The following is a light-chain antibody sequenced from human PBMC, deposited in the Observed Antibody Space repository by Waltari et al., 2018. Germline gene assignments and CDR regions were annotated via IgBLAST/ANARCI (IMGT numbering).Light chain of an antibody. Sequence: AIRITQSPSSLSASTGDRVPITCRAGQGISTYLAWHQQKPGKAPNLLIYAASTLQSGVPSRFSGSGSVTDFTLTISCLQSEDFATYYCQQYYSHPRTFGQGTKVEI. CDR2: AAS. J-gene: IGKJ1*01. CDR3: QQYYSHPRT. V-gene: IGKV1-8*01. CDR1: QGISTY.